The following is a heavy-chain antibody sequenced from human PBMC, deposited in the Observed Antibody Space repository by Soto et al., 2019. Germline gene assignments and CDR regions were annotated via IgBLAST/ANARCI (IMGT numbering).Heavy chain of an antibody. Sequence: SETLSLTCAVYGGSFSGYYWSWIRQPPGKGLEWIGEINHSGSTSYIPSLKSRVTISVDTSKNQFSLKLSSVTAADTAVYYCARGRYSSSWAGYCYGMDVWGQGTTVTVSS. CDR2: INHSGST. V-gene: IGHV4-34*01. CDR1: GGSFSGYY. J-gene: IGHJ6*02. D-gene: IGHD6-13*01. CDR3: ARGRYSSSWAGYCYGMDV.